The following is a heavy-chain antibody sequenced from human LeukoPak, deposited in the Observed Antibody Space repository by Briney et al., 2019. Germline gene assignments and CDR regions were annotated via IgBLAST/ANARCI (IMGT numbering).Heavy chain of an antibody. V-gene: IGHV3-21*04. CDR3: AKGPLTEVAGTTWDY. CDR2: ISSSSSYI. Sequence: GGSLRLSCAASGFTFSSYSMNWVRQAPGKGLEWVSSISSSSSYIYYADSVKGRFTISRDNPKNTLYLQMTSLRAEDTAEYYCAKGPLTEVAGTTWDYWGQGTLVTVSS. CDR1: GFTFSSYS. J-gene: IGHJ4*02. D-gene: IGHD6-19*01.